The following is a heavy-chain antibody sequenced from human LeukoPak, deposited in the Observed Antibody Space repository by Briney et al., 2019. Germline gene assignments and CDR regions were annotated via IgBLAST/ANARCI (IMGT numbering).Heavy chain of an antibody. CDR2: VSDSGVNT. Sequence: GGSLRLSCAASGFAFSSFAMTWVRQSPGKGLEWVSRVSDSGVNTYYAGSVRGRFTVSRDNFKNILYLQMNSLTVEDTAFYYCSKGRGSTLTNIDFWGQGALVTVSS. D-gene: IGHD4-11*01. V-gene: IGHV3-23*01. CDR3: SKGRGSTLTNIDF. J-gene: IGHJ4*02. CDR1: GFAFSSFA.